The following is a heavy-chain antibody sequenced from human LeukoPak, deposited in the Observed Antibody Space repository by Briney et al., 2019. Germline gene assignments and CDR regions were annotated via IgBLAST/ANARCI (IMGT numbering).Heavy chain of an antibody. V-gene: IGHV4-30-4*01. CDR3: ARLEYFESSAFDY. Sequence: SQTLSLTCSVSGASITSGGYHWSWLRQPPGKGLEWIGDISYIGTTFYSPSLRGRLTISLDTSKHQFSLNLSSVTAADTAVYYCARLEYFESSAFDYWGQGTLVTVSS. CDR1: GASITSGGYH. CDR2: ISYIGTT. D-gene: IGHD3-22*01. J-gene: IGHJ4*02.